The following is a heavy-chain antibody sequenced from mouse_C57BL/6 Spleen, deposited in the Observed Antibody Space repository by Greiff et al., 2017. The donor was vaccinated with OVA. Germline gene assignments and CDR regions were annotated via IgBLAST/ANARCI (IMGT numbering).Heavy chain of an antibody. Sequence: VQLQQPGAELVRPGSSVKLSCKASGYTFTSYWMDWVKQRPGQGLEWIGNIYPSDSETHYNQKFKDKATLTVDKSSSTAYMQLSSLTSEDSAVYYCARDGQRAMDYWGQGTSVTVSS. CDR3: ARDGQRAMDY. D-gene: IGHD2-3*01. J-gene: IGHJ4*01. CDR2: IYPSDSET. CDR1: GYTFTSYW. V-gene: IGHV1-61*01.